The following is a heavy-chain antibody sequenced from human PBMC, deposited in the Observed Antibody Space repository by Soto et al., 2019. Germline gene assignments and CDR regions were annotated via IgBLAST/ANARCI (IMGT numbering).Heavy chain of an antibody. J-gene: IGHJ5*02. Sequence: PSETLSLTCTVSGGSMSSYYWSWIRQPPGKGLEWIGYIYYSGSTNYNPSLKSRVTMSVDTPKNQFSLKLSSVTAADTAVYYCARTESGTFDPWGQGTLVTVSS. CDR2: IYYSGST. V-gene: IGHV4-59*12. CDR1: GGSMSSYY. CDR3: ARTESGTFDP. D-gene: IGHD1-7*01.